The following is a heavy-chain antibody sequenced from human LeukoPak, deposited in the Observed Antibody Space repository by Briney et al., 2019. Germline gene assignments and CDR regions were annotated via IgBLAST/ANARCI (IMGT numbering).Heavy chain of an antibody. V-gene: IGHV4-59*08. CDR2: IHYSGST. CDR1: GGSISSYY. CDR3: ARVVGQAARPRGWFDP. D-gene: IGHD2-15*01. J-gene: IGHJ5*02. Sequence: PSETLSLTCTVSGGSISSYYWSWIRQPPGKGLEWIGYIHYSGSTNYNPSLKSRATISVDTSKNQFSLKLSSVTAADTAVYYCARVVGQAARPRGWFDPWGQGTLVTVSS.